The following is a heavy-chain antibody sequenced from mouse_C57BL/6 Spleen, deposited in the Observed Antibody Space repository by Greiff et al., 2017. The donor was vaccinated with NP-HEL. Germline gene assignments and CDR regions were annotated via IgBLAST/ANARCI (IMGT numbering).Heavy chain of an antibody. V-gene: IGHV1-82*01. Sequence: QVQLQQSGPELVKPGASVKISCKASGYAFSSSWMNWVKQRPGKGLEWIGRIYPGDGDTNYNGKFKGKATLTADKSSSTAYIQLSSLTSEDSAVYFCARSPWDGNYWGQGTTLTVSS. J-gene: IGHJ2*01. CDR2: IYPGDGDT. CDR3: ARSPWDGNY. CDR1: GYAFSSSW. D-gene: IGHD4-1*01.